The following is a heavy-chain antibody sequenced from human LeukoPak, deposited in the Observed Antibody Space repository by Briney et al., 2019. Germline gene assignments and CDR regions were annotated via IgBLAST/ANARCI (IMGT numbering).Heavy chain of an antibody. CDR3: ARDDSHGYHFFDS. CDR2: ISGSGEFI. CDR1: GFTFSSYT. D-gene: IGHD3-22*01. Sequence: GGSLRLSCAASGFTFSSYTMNWIRQAPGKGLQWVSSISGSGEFIYYGDSVKGRVTISRDNGKNSLYLQMNSVRPEDMAVYYCARDDSHGYHFFDSWGRGTLVTVSS. J-gene: IGHJ4*02. V-gene: IGHV3-21*01.